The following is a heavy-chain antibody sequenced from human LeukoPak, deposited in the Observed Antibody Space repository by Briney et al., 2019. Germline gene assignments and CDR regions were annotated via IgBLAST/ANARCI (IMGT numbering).Heavy chain of an antibody. J-gene: IGHJ4*02. V-gene: IGHV4-59*01. CDR2: IYYSGST. D-gene: IGHD3-10*01. Sequence: SETLSLTCTVSGVSISSYYWSWIRQPPGKGLEWIGYIYYSGSTNYNPSLKSRVTISVDMSKNQFSLKLSSVTAADTAVYYCAREAYGSGSYYDFDYWGQGTLVTVSS. CDR1: GVSISSYY. CDR3: AREAYGSGSYYDFDY.